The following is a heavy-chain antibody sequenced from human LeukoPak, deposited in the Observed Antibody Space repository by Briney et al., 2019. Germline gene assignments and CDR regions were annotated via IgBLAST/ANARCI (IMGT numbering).Heavy chain of an antibody. Sequence: ASVKVSCKVSGYTLTELSMHWVRQAPGKGLEWMGGFDPEDGETIYAQKFQGRVTMTEDTSTDTAYMELSSLRSEDTAVYYCATDHGNTYYYDSSGNDAFDIWGQGTMVTVSS. J-gene: IGHJ3*02. CDR1: GYTLTELS. CDR2: FDPEDGET. D-gene: IGHD3-22*01. V-gene: IGHV1-24*01. CDR3: ATDHGNTYYYDSSGNDAFDI.